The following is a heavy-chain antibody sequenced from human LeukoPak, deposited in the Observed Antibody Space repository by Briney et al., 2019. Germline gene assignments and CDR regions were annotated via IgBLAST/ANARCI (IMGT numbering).Heavy chain of an antibody. V-gene: IGHV3-11*06. D-gene: IGHD3-22*01. J-gene: IGHJ3*02. CDR2: ISSSSSYT. CDR1: GFTSSASY. CDR3: ARGQLLYYYDSSGQLPDAFDI. Sequence: GGPLRLSCAASGFTSSASYMSWIRQAPGKGREGVSYISSSSSYTNYADSVKGRFTISRDNAKSSLYLQMNSLRAEDTAVYCCARGQLLYYYDSSGQLPDAFDIWGQGTMVTVSS.